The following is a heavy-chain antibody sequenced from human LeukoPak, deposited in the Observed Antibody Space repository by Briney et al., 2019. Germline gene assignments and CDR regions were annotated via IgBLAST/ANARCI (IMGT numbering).Heavy chain of an antibody. J-gene: IGHJ5*02. Sequence: GGSLRLSCAASGFTFTTYWMSWVRQAPGKGLEWVANIKQDGSEKYYMDSVKGRFTISRDNAKNSLFLQMSSLRVEDTAVYYCARVAAAVPDQWGQGTLVTVSS. CDR2: IKQDGSEK. CDR3: ARVAAAVPDQ. V-gene: IGHV3-7*04. D-gene: IGHD6-13*01. CDR1: GFTFTTYW.